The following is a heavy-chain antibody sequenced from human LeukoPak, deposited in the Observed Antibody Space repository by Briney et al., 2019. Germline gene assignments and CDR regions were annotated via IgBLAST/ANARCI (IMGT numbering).Heavy chain of an antibody. J-gene: IGHJ4*02. CDR3: ARGVYYGSGSEY. V-gene: IGHV4-61*08. D-gene: IGHD3-10*01. CDR2: IYHSGST. CDR1: GGSISSGGYY. Sequence: ESSETLSLTCTVSGGSISSGGYYWSWIRQPPGKGLEWIGYIYHSGSTYYNPSLKGRVTISGDTSKNQFSLKVTSVTAADTAVYYCARGVYYGSGSEYWSQGTLVTVSS.